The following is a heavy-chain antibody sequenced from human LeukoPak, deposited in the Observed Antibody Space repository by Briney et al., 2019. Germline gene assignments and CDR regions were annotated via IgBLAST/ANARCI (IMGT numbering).Heavy chain of an antibody. CDR1: GFTFSSYG. Sequence: GGSLRVSCVASGFTFSSYGMHWVRQAPGKGLEWVAVISYDGSNKYYADSVKGRFTISRDNSKNTLYLQMNSLRAEDTAVYYCAKAPDYFDYWGQGTLVTVSS. CDR2: ISYDGSNK. CDR3: AKAPDYFDY. J-gene: IGHJ4*02. V-gene: IGHV3-30*18.